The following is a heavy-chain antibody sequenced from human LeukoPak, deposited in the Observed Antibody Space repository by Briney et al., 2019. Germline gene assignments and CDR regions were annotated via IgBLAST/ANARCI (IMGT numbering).Heavy chain of an antibody. CDR3: ASTQQWLAFDY. J-gene: IGHJ4*02. CDR2: FYHSGSA. Sequence: PSETLSLTCTVSGGFISDYHWSWIRQPPGKGLEWVGCFYHSGSANYNPSLKRRVTISADTSKNEFSLKLISVTAIDTGVYYCASTQQWLAFDYWGQGILVTVSS. CDR1: GGFISDYH. D-gene: IGHD6-19*01. V-gene: IGHV4-59*01.